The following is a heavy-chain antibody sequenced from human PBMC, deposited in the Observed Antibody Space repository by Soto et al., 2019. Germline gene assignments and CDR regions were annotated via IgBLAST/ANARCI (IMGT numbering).Heavy chain of an antibody. J-gene: IGHJ4*02. V-gene: IGHV3-21*02. CDR1: GFTFSSYS. CDR2: ISSTSSYI. CDR3: ARDPSYFDF. Sequence: VQLVESGGGLVKPGGSLTLSCAASGFTFSSYSMNWVRQAPGKGLEWVSSISSTSSYIYYADSVRGRFTISRDNAKNSLYLQLNSLRAEDTAVYYCARDPSYFDFWGQGTLVTVSS.